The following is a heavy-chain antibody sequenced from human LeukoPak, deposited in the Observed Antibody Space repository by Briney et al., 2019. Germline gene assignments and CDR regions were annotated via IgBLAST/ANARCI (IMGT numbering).Heavy chain of an antibody. CDR3: ARDRDYYNYFEY. J-gene: IGHJ4*02. CDR2: IKHDGSEK. Sequence: GGSLRLSCAASGFTLSRYWMSWVRQAPGKGLEWVANIKHDGSEKYYVDSVKGRFTISRDNAKNSLYLQMNSLRSEDTAVYYCARDRDYYNYFEYWGQGTLVTVSS. CDR1: GFTLSRYW. D-gene: IGHD3-10*01. V-gene: IGHV3-7*04.